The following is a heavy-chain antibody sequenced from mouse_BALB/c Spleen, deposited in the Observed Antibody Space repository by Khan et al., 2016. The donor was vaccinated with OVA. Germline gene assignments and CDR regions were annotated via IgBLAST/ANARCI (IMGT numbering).Heavy chain of an antibody. V-gene: IGHV5-6*01. CDR3: ASHLTGSFAY. Sequence: EVELVESGGDLVKPGGSLKLSCAASGFTFSSYGMSWVRQTPDKRLEWVATISSAGDSPYYPDNVKGRFTISRDNAKNTLYLQMSSLKSEDTAMFYCASHLTGSFAYWGQGTLVTVSA. CDR1: GFTFSSYG. D-gene: IGHD4-1*01. J-gene: IGHJ3*01. CDR2: ISSAGDSP.